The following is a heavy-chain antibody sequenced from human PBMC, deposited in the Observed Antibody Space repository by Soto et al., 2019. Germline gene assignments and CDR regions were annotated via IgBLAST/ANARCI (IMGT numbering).Heavy chain of an antibody. CDR1: GYTFTSYD. CDR2: MNPNSGNT. V-gene: IGHV1-8*01. CDR3: ARDLLDYGDYPTWVEAFDL. Sequence: ASVKVSCKASGYTFTSYDINWVRQATGQGLEWMGWMNPNSGNTGYAQKFQGRVTMTRNTSISTAYMELSSLRSEDTAVYYRARDLLDYGDYPTWVEAFDLSGQGTIVSVSS. J-gene: IGHJ3*01. D-gene: IGHD4-17*01.